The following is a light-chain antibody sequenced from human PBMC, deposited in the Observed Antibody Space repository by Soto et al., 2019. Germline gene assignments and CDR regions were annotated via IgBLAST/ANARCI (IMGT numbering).Light chain of an antibody. V-gene: IGKV3-15*01. Sequence: EIVLTQSPATLSLSPGETATLSCRASQSVSSNLAWYQQKPGQAPRLLIDGASTRATGIPARFSGSGSGTEFTLTISSLQSEDVAVYYCQHYNNWPRTFGQGTKVDIK. J-gene: IGKJ1*01. CDR3: QHYNNWPRT. CDR2: GAS. CDR1: QSVSSN.